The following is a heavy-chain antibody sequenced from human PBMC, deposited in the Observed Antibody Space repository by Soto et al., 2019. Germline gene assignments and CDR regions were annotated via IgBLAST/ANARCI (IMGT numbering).Heavy chain of an antibody. D-gene: IGHD3-22*01. CDR3: AREGGYFDSSGSGVYHYHGVDV. Sequence: SDTLSVTCTVSGGSISTYFWSWIRQPAGGGLEWIGRIYTTGSTNYNPSLQSRVTMSLDTSRNQFSLKLSSVTAADTAVYYCAREGGYFDSSGSGVYHYHGVDVWGQGTTVTVSS. V-gene: IGHV4-4*07. J-gene: IGHJ6*02. CDR1: GGSISTYF. CDR2: IYTTGST.